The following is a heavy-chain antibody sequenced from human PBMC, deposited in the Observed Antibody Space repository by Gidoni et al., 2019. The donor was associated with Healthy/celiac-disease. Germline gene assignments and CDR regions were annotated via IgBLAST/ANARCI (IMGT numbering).Heavy chain of an antibody. Sequence: QVQLQESGPGLVKPSETLSLTCPVSGGSLSSYYWSWIRQSPGKGLEWIGYIYDSGSTNYNPSLKSRVTISVDTSKNQFSLKLSSVTAADTAVYYCARGGAIGYIWLLSFDYWGQGTLVTVSS. D-gene: IGHD3-9*01. CDR3: ARGGAIGYIWLLSFDY. CDR2: IYDSGST. V-gene: IGHV4-59*01. J-gene: IGHJ4*02. CDR1: GGSLSSYY.